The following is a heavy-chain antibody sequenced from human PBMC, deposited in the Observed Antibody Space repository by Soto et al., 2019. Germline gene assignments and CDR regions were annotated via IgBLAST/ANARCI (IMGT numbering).Heavy chain of an antibody. D-gene: IGHD6-19*01. CDR1: GFTFSSYG. CDR3: AKDDGRYSSGRYCVD. J-gene: IGHJ4*02. V-gene: IGHV3-30*18. CDR2: ISYDGSNK. Sequence: PGGSLRLSCAASGFTFSSYGMHWVRQAPGKGLEWVAVISYDGSNKYYADSVKGRFTISRDNSKNTLYLQMNSLRAEDTAVYYCAKDDGRYSSGRYCVDWGQGTLVTVS.